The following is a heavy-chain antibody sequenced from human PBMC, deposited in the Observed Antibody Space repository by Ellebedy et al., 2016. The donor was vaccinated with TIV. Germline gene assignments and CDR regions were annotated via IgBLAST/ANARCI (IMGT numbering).Heavy chain of an antibody. CDR3: ARGLFSTPGIDVY. Sequence: PGGSLRLSCVASGFTFSTYWMNWVRQAPGKGLEWVANINQHGSDINYVDSVRGRYSISRDNAKNSLYLQMNSLRAEDTAMYYCARGLFSTPGIDVYWGQGILVTVSS. CDR2: INQHGSDI. D-gene: IGHD1-1*01. CDR1: GFTFSTYW. J-gene: IGHJ4*02. V-gene: IGHV3-7*03.